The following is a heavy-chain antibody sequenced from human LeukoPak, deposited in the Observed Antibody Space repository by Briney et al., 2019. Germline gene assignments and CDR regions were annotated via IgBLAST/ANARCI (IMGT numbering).Heavy chain of an antibody. CDR3: ARGAWLAADFDY. J-gene: IGHJ4*02. CDR1: GGSISSYY. D-gene: IGHD6-19*01. Sequence: SETLSLTCTVSGGSISSYYRSWIRQPPGKGLEWIGYIYYSGSTNYNPSLKSRVTISVDTSKNQFSLKLSSVTAADTAVYYCARGAWLAADFDYWGQGTLVTVSS. V-gene: IGHV4-59*01. CDR2: IYYSGST.